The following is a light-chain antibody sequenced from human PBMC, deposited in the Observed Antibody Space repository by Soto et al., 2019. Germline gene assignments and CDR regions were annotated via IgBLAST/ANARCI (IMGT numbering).Light chain of an antibody. J-gene: IGLJ1*01. CDR3: AAWDDSLNGPWV. V-gene: IGLV1-44*01. CDR2: SNN. CDR1: SSNIGSNT. Sequence: QSVLTQPPSASGTPGQRVTISCSGSSSNIGSNTVNWYQQLPGTAPKLLIYSNNQRPSGVPDRFSGSKSGTSASLAISGLQSEDEADYYCAAWDDSLNGPWVFGTRTKLTVL.